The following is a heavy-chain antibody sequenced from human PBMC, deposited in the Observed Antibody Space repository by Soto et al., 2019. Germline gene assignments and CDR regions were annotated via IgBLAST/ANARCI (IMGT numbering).Heavy chain of an antibody. Sequence: ASVKVSCKASGYTFTSYGISWVRQAPGQGLEWMGWISAYNGNTNYAQKLQGRVTMTTDTSTSTAYMELRSLRSDDTAVYYCARGPRGYSGYGRDAFDIWGQGTMVTVSS. J-gene: IGHJ3*02. CDR2: ISAYNGNT. D-gene: IGHD5-12*01. V-gene: IGHV1-18*01. CDR3: ARGPRGYSGYGRDAFDI. CDR1: GYTFTSYG.